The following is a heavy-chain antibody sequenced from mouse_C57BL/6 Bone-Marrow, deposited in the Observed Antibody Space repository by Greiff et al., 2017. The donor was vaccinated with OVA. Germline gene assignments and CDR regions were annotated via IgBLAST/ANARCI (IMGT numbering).Heavy chain of an antibody. D-gene: IGHD2-5*01. V-gene: IGHV1-47*01. CDR3: VPYSNLIRGAMDY. CDR2: FHPYNDDT. CDR1: GYTFTTYP. Sequence: VKLMESGAELVKPGASVKMSCKASGYTFTTYPIEWMKQNHGKSLEWIGNFHPYNDDTKYNEKFKGKATLTVEKSSSTVYLELSRLTSDDSAVYYCVPYSNLIRGAMDYWGQGTSVTVSS. J-gene: IGHJ4*01.